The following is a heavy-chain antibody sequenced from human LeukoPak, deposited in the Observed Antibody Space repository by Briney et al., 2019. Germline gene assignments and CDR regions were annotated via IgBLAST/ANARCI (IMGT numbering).Heavy chain of an antibody. Sequence: GGSLRLACAASGFTFSSYAMSWVRQTPGKGLEWVSAISGSGGSTYYADSVKGRFTISRDNSKKTLYLRMNSLRAEDTAVYYCACNYYGSGSYDYFDHWGQGTLVTVSS. CDR3: ACNYYGSGSYDYFDH. J-gene: IGHJ4*02. D-gene: IGHD3-10*01. CDR1: GFTFSSYA. CDR2: ISGSGGST. V-gene: IGHV3-23*01.